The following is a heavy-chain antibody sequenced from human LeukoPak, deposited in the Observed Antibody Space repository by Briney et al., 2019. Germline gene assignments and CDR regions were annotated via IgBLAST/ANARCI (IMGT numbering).Heavy chain of an antibody. Sequence: GGSLRLSSAASGFIFSRDSMNWVRQAPGKGLEWISYISHDSGIRYYADSVRGRFTISRDNARNSLYLQMHSLRAEDTAVYYCVRDNPRCCGVVPANIDDSWGQGTLVTVSS. CDR2: ISHDSGIR. J-gene: IGHJ4*02. V-gene: IGHV3-48*01. CDR3: VRDNPRCCGVVPANIDDS. CDR1: GFIFSRDS. D-gene: IGHD2-15*01.